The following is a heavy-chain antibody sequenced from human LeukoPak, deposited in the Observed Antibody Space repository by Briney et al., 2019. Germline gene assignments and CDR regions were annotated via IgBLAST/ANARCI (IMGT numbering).Heavy chain of an antibody. J-gene: IGHJ5*02. D-gene: IGHD2-8*01. CDR3: ARATYGWFDP. Sequence: PSETLSLTCTVSGGSISSYYWSWIRQPPGKGLEWIGYIYHSGSTNYNPSLKSRVAISVDTSKNQFSLKLSSVTAADTAVYYCARATYGWFDPWGQGTLVTVSS. V-gene: IGHV4-59*01. CDR1: GGSISSYY. CDR2: IYHSGST.